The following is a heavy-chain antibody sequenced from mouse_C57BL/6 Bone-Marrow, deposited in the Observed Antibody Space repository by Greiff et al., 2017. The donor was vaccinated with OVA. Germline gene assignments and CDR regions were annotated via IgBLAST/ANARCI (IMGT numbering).Heavy chain of an antibody. CDR3: ARGGYYYAY. D-gene: IGHD1-1*01. J-gene: IGHJ2*01. CDR1: GYTFTSYW. Sequence: QVQLQQPGAELVMPGASVKLSCKASGYTFTSYWMHWVKQRPGQGLEWIGEIDPSDSYTNYNQKFKGKSTLTVDKSSSTAYMQLSRLTSEDSAVYYCARGGYYYAYWGQGTTLTVSS. V-gene: IGHV1-69*01. CDR2: IDPSDSYT.